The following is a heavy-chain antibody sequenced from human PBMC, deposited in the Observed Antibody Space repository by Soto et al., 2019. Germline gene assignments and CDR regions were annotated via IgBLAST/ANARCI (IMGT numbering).Heavy chain of an antibody. V-gene: IGHV3-7*01. D-gene: IGHD3-10*02. CDR2: IKQDGSEK. J-gene: IGHJ6*03. CDR1: GLTFNSYW. CDR3: ARAVQYYYFGGPHYYYYYYMDV. Sequence: GGSLRLSSAASGLTFNSYWMSWVRQEPGKGLEWVANIKQDGSEKYYVDSVKGRFTISRDNAKNSLYLQMNSLRAEDTAVYYCARAVQYYYFGGPHYYYYYYMDVWGKGTTVTVSS.